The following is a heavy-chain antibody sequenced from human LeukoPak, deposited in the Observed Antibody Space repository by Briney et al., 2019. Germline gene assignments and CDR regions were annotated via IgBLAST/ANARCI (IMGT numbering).Heavy chain of an antibody. CDR3: ARRGPPRTLLRGVKSGWFDP. J-gene: IGHJ5*02. Sequence: PSETLSLTCAVYGGSFSGYYWSWIRQPPGKGLEWIGYISDSGSTDYNPSLKSRVTISVDTSKNQFSLKLSSVSAADTAVYYCARRGPPRTLLRGVKSGWFDPWGQGTLVTVSS. V-gene: IGHV4-34*01. D-gene: IGHD3-10*01. CDR2: ISDSGST. CDR1: GGSFSGYY.